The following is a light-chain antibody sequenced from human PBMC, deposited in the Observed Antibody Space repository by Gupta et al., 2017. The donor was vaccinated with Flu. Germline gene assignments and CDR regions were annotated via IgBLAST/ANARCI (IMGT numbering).Light chain of an antibody. CDR2: GAS. V-gene: IGKV3-15*01. CDR3: QQYNNWTPWT. J-gene: IGKJ1*01. CDR1: QSVSSN. Sequence: ATLSVSPGERATLSCRASQSVSSNLAWYQQKPAQAPRLLIYGASTRATGIPARFSGSGSETEFTLTISSLQSEDFAVYYCQQYNNWTPWTFGQGTKVEIK.